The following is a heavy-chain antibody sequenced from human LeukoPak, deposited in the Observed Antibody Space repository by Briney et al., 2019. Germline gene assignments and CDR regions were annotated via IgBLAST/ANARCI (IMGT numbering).Heavy chain of an antibody. V-gene: IGHV3-11*04. CDR2: ISSSGSTI. Sequence: GGSLRLSCAASGFTFSDYYMSWIRQAPGKGLEWVSYISSSGSTIYYADSVKGRFTISRDNAKNTLYLQMNSLRAEDTAVYYCAKGGFIAAATLDYWGQGILVTVSS. CDR1: GFTFSDYY. D-gene: IGHD6-13*01. CDR3: AKGGFIAAATLDY. J-gene: IGHJ4*02.